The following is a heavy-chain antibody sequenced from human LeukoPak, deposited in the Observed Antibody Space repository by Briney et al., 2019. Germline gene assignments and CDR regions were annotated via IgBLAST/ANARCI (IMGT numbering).Heavy chain of an antibody. J-gene: IGHJ4*02. V-gene: IGHV3-23*01. CDR2: ISGSGGST. D-gene: IGHD1/OR15-1a*01. Sequence: PGGSLRLSCAASEFTVSNYAMTWVRQAPGKGLEWVSAISGSGGSTYYADSVKGRFTISRDNSKNTLYLQMNSLRAEDTAVYYCAKCGTSSGFDYWGQGSLVTVSS. CDR3: AKCGTSSGFDY. CDR1: EFTVSNYA.